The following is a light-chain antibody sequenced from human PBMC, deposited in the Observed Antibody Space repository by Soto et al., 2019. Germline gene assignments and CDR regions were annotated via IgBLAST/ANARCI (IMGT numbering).Light chain of an antibody. CDR2: DAS. V-gene: IGKV1-39*01. Sequence: DIQMTQSPSSLSASFGDRVTITCRSSESIRPSLNWSQKNAGKAPKFLIYDASNLESGVPSRFTGSGFGTDFTLTISSLQPEDFATYYCQQSFDLPRTFGQGTPVDIK. CDR1: ESIRPS. J-gene: IGKJ1*01. CDR3: QQSFDLPRT.